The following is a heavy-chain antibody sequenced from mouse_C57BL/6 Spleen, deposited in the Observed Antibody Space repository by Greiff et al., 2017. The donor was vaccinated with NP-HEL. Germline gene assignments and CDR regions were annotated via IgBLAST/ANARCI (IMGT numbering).Heavy chain of an antibody. CDR3: ARGGMGNHIPDV. Sequence: VQGVESGAELVKPGASVKISCKASGYAFSSYWMNWVKQRPGKGLEWIGQIYPGDGDTNYNGKFKGKATLTADKSSSTAYMQLSSLTSEDSAVYFCARGGMGNHIPDVWGTGTTVTVSS. J-gene: IGHJ1*03. V-gene: IGHV1-80*01. D-gene: IGHD2-1*01. CDR2: IYPGDGDT. CDR1: GYAFSSYW.